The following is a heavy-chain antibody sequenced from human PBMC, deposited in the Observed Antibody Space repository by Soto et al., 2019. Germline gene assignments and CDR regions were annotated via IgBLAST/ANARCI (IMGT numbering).Heavy chain of an antibody. D-gene: IGHD2-15*01. CDR3: ARTSYCSGGTCTNWFDP. CDR2: ISASIGHT. V-gene: IGHV1-18*01. Sequence: ASVKVSCKASGYTFNDYAITWVRQAAGQGLEWVGWISASIGHTNYAQSFEGRVSVTTDRSTTTAYMELRSLRYDDTAVYYCARTSYCSGGTCTNWFDPWGQGTLVTVSS. CDR1: GYTFNDYA. J-gene: IGHJ5*02.